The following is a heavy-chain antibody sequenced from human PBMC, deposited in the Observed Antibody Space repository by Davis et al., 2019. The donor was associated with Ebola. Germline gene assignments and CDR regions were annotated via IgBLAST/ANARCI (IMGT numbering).Heavy chain of an antibody. CDR2: INPYSGGT. J-gene: IGHJ6*04. CDR1: GYTFTGYY. CDR3: ARVTYCGGDCSRYYYYGMDV. Sequence: ASVKVSCKASGYTFTGYYMHWVRQAPGQGLEWMGRINPYSGGTNYAQKFQGRVTMTRDTSISTAYMELSRLRSDDTAVYYCARVTYCGGDCSRYYYYGMDVWGKGTMVTVSS. D-gene: IGHD2-21*02. V-gene: IGHV1-2*06.